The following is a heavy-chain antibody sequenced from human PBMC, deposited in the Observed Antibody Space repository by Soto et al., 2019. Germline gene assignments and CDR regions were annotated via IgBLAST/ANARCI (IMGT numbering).Heavy chain of an antibody. J-gene: IGHJ4*02. CDR3: ARGGDGRDYSPRHFDY. CDR2: IIPIFGTA. V-gene: IGHV1-69*13. CDR1: GGTFSSYA. D-gene: IGHD2-15*01. Sequence: ASVKVSCKASGGTFSSYAISWVRQAPGQGLEWMGGIIPIFGTANYAQKFQGRVTITADESTSTAYTELSSLRSEDTAVYYCARGGDGRDYSPRHFDYWGQGTLVTVSS.